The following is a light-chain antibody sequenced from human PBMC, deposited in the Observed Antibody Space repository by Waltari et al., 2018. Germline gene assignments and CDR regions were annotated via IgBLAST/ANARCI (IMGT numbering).Light chain of an antibody. Sequence: SSLSASVGDRVTVTCRASQNINSFLNWYQQIPGKPPKLLIFAASRLQRGVPSRFSGSGSGTDFTLTISSLQPEDFATYYCQQSDDTPYTFGQGTKLQIK. CDR2: AAS. CDR3: QQSDDTPYT. V-gene: IGKV1-39*01. J-gene: IGKJ2*01. CDR1: QNINSF.